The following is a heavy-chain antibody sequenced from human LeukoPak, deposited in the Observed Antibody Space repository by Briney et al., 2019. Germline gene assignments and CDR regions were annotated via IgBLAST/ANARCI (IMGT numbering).Heavy chain of an antibody. J-gene: IGHJ4*02. CDR2: IYHSGST. D-gene: IGHD5-18*01. CDR3: ASHTA. V-gene: IGHV4-38-2*02. CDR1: GYSISSGYY. Sequence: SETLSLTCTVSGYSISSGYYWGWIRQPPGKGLEWIGSIYHSGSTYYNPSLKSRVTISVDRSKTQFSLKLSSVTAADTAVYYCASHTAWGQGTLVTVSS.